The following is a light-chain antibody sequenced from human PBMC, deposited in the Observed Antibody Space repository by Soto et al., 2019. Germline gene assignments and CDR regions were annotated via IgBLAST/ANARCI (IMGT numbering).Light chain of an antibody. Sequence: DLQMTQSPSSLSASVGDGVTITCRASQSISSYLNWYQQKPGKAPKLLIYAASSLQSGVPSRFSGSGSGTDFALTISSLQPEDSATYYCQQSDSIPRTFGQGTKVEIK. CDR3: QQSDSIPRT. CDR2: AAS. J-gene: IGKJ1*01. V-gene: IGKV1-39*01. CDR1: QSISSY.